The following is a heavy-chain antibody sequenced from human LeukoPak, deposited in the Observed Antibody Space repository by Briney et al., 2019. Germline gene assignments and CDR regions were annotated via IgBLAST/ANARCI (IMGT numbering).Heavy chain of an antibody. Sequence: SSETLSLTCTVSGYSISSGYYWGGSRQPPGKGVEWIGIIYDSGSTNYNPSLKSRFTISVDTSKNQFSLKLSSVTAADTAVYYCARANQNVLRFLEWLSAFDSWGQRTMVTVSS. CDR1: GYSISSGYY. CDR2: IYDSGST. D-gene: IGHD3-3*01. CDR3: ARANQNVLRFLEWLSAFDS. J-gene: IGHJ3*02. V-gene: IGHV4-38-2*02.